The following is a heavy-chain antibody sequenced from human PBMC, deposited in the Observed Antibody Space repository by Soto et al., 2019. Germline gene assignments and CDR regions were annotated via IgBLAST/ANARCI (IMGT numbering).Heavy chain of an antibody. D-gene: IGHD5-12*01. CDR2: INSDGSST. J-gene: IGHJ6*02. CDR3: ARDQGEMATIWGYYYYGMDV. CDR1: GFTFSSYW. Sequence: EVQLVESGGGLVQPGGSLRLSCAASGFTFSSYWMHWVRQAPGKGLVWVSRINSDGSSTSYADSVKGRFTISRDNAKNTLYLQMNSLRAEDTAVYYCARDQGEMATIWGYYYYGMDVWGHGTTVTVSS. V-gene: IGHV3-74*01.